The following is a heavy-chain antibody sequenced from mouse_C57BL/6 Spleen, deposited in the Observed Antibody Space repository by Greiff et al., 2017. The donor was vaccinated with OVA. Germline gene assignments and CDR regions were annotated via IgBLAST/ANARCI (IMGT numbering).Heavy chain of an antibody. J-gene: IGHJ2*01. CDR1: GYTFTSYW. CDR2: IDPSDSYT. Sequence: QVQLQQPGAELVMPGASVKLSCKASGYTFTSYWMHWVKQRPGQGLEWIGEIDPSDSYTNYNPKFKGKSTLTVEKSSSTAYMQLSSLTSEDSAVYYCARWTYGSSYYFDYWGQGTTLTVSS. D-gene: IGHD1-1*01. CDR3: ARWTYGSSYYFDY. V-gene: IGHV1-69*01.